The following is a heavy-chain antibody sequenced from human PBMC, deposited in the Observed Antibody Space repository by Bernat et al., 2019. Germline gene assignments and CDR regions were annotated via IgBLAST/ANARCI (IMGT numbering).Heavy chain of an antibody. D-gene: IGHD3-3*01. J-gene: IGHJ6*03. CDR2: IKHDGSEK. CDR1: GFTFSSYW. CDR3: ARGLYYDWWSGYYGYYYYYYMDV. Sequence: EVQLVESGGGLVQPGGSLRLSCAASGFTFSSYWMSWVRQAPGKGLEWVANIKHDGSEKYYVDSVKGRFTISRDNAKNSLYLQMNSLRAEDTAVYYCARGLYYDWWSGYYGYYYYYYMDVWGKGTTVTVSS. V-gene: IGHV3-7*03.